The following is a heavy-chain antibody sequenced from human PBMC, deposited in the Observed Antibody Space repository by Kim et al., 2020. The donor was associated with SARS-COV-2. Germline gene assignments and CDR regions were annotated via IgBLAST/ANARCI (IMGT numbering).Heavy chain of an antibody. Sequence: GGSLRLSCSASGFIFSNYAMDWVRQAPGQGLEYVATTTSNGGTTYYADSVKDRFTISRDNSKNELYLQMSSLRVEDTAVYYCVKVNWDQTGGDWFDPWG. J-gene: IGHJ5*02. CDR2: TTSNGGTT. D-gene: IGHD1-26*01. V-gene: IGHV3-64D*06. CDR1: GFIFSNYA. CDR3: VKVNWDQTGGDWFDP.